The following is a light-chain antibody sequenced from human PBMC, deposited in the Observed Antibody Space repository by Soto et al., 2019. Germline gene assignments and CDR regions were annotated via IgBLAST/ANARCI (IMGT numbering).Light chain of an antibody. J-gene: IGKJ5*01. CDR1: LSVSSNY. Sequence: VLTQSPGTLSLSPGEGATLSCRASLSVSSNYLGWYQQKPGQAPRLLICAVSTRATGIPDRFSGSGSGTNFTLTISRLEPEDSALYFCQQYRPSPAISFGQGTRLEIK. CDR3: QQYRPSPAIS. CDR2: AVS. V-gene: IGKV3-20*01.